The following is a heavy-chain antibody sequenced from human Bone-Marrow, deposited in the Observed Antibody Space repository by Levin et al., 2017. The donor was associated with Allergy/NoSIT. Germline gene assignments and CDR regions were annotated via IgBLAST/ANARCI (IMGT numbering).Heavy chain of an antibody. D-gene: IGHD5-18*01. J-gene: IGHJ4*02. V-gene: IGHV3-15*01. CDR1: GFTFSNAW. Sequence: GGSLRLSCAASGFTFSNAWMTWVRQVPGKGLEWVGQIKDKIDGETTDYAAPVKGRFKISRDDSKDMLYLQMNTLKTEDTAVYYCTTVGYTYGTPLDYWGQGTLVSVSS. CDR2: IKDKIDGETT. CDR3: TTVGYTYGTPLDY.